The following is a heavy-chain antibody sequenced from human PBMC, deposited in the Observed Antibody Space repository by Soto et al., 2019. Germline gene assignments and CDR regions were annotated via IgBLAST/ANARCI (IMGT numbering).Heavy chain of an antibody. Sequence: EVQLVESGGGLVQPGGSLRLSCVASGIPVSSNYMTWVRQAPGKGLEWVSVLHSGGDTYYANSVKGRFTISRHDSTNTRFLQMNTLTAEDTAVYYCERDGPYYYASRMDVWGQGTTVTVSS. D-gene: IGHD3-10*01. CDR1: GIPVSSNY. CDR3: ERDGPYYYASRMDV. CDR2: LHSGGDT. J-gene: IGHJ6*02. V-gene: IGHV3-53*04.